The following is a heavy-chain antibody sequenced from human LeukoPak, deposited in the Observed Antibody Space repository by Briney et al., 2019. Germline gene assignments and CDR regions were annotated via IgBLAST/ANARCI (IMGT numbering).Heavy chain of an antibody. CDR2: MNPNSGNT. Sequence: ASVKVSCKASGYTFTSYDINWVRQATGQGLEWMGWMNPNSGNTGYAQKFQGRVTMTTTTSISTAYMELSSLRSEDTAVYYCARGHSWGSLYYFDYWGQGTLVTVSS. V-gene: IGHV1-8*01. D-gene: IGHD3-16*01. CDR3: ARGHSWGSLYYFDY. CDR1: GYTFTSYD. J-gene: IGHJ4*02.